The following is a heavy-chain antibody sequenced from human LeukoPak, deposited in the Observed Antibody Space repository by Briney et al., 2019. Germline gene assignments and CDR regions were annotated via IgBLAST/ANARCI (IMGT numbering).Heavy chain of an antibody. Sequence: GGSLGLSCAVSGFTFSRYWMNWVRQAPGKGLEWVANIKEDGSEKNYVDSVKGRFTISRDNAKNSLYLQMNSLRAEDTALYYCARVRYMDVWGKGTTVTVSS. CDR1: GFTFSRYW. J-gene: IGHJ6*03. V-gene: IGHV3-7*01. CDR3: ARVRYMDV. CDR2: IKEDGSEK.